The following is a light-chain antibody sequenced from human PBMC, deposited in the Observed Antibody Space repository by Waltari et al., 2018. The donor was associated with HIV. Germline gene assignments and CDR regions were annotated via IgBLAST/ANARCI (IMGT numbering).Light chain of an antibody. CDR1: TGAVTNGHY. J-gene: IGLJ3*02. Sequence: QTVVTQEPSLTVSPGGTVTLTCASATGAVTNGHYPTWLQVRPGQKPRPLIYATVNKYSWTPARFSGSLLGDKAALTLSGALLEDEADYFCQLHFTGPSWLFDGGTRLTVL. V-gene: IGLV7-43*01. CDR3: QLHFTGPSWL. CDR2: ATV.